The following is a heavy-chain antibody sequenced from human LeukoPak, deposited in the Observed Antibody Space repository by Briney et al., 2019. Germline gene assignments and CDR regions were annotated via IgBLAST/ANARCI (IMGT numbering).Heavy chain of an antibody. V-gene: IGHV4-39*01. Sequence: SETLSLTCTVSGGSISSSSYYWGWIRQPPGKGLEWIGSIYYSGNTYYTPSLKSRVTIPVDTSKNQFSLKLSSVTAADTAVYYCARRGRGGSSGYYFDYWGQGTLVTVSS. CDR2: IYYSGNT. D-gene: IGHD3-22*01. J-gene: IGHJ4*02. CDR3: ARRGRGGSSGYYFDY. CDR1: GGSISSSSYY.